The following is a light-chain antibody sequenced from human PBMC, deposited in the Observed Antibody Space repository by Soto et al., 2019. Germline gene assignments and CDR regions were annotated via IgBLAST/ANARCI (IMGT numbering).Light chain of an antibody. Sequence: EVVMTQSPATLSVSPGERSTLSCKASQSARSSLGWYQQKPGQPPRLLIHDVSIRATGIPARFNGSGSGTEFTLTISSLQSEDVAVYYCQQRSNWPTFGQGTRLEIK. CDR3: QQRSNWPT. CDR1: QSARSS. CDR2: DVS. V-gene: IGKV3-15*01. J-gene: IGKJ5*01.